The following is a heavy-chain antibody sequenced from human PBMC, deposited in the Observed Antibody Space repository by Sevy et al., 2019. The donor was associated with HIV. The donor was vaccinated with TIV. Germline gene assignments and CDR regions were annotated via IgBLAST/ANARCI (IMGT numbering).Heavy chain of an antibody. Sequence: GGSLRLSCAASGFTFSKYGMHWVRQAPGKGLEWVAAISYDGGNKYYADSVKGRFTISKDNFKNTLYLQMNSLRADDKATYYYATRGKVGLSYLDAFDNLGQETTVTVAS. CDR1: GFTFSKYG. D-gene: IGHD1-26*01. J-gene: IGHJ3*02. V-gene: IGHV3-30*03. CDR3: ATRGKVGLSYLDAFDN. CDR2: ISYDGGNK.